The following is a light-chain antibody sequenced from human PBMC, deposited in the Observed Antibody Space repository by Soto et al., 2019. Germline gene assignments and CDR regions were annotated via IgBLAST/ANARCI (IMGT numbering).Light chain of an antibody. V-gene: IGKV3-20*01. J-gene: IGKJ2*01. CDR1: QSVRSSF. CDR2: DVS. CDR3: QQYENSVMDT. Sequence: EIVLTQSPGTLSLSPGERATLSCRASQSVRSSFFAWYQQKPGQAPRLLIYDVSVRATGIPDRFSGSGSGTDFTLTINRLEPEDFAVYYCQQYENSVMDTFGQGTKVDIK.